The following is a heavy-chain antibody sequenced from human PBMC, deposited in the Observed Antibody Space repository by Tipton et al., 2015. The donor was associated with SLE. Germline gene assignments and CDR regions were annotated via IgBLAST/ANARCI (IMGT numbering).Heavy chain of an antibody. J-gene: IGHJ1*01. CDR3: ARGLGELPGYCSSTSCYRVWTEYFQH. V-gene: IGHV4-34*01. CDR2: INHSGST. D-gene: IGHD2-2*02. Sequence: LRLSCAVYGGSFSGYYWSWIRQPPGKGLEWIGEINHSGSTSYNPSLKSRVTISVDTSKNQFSLKLSSVTAADTAVYYCARGLGELPGYCSSTSCYRVWTEYFQHWGQGTLVTVSS. CDR1: GGSFSGYY.